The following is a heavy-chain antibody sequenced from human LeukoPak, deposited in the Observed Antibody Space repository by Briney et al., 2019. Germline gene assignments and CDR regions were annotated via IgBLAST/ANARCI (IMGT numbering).Heavy chain of an antibody. J-gene: IGHJ4*02. V-gene: IGHV3-9*03. CDR2: ISWNSGSI. D-gene: IGHD1-26*01. CDR3: AKATYSGSYGFDY. CDR1: GFTFDDYA. Sequence: GRSLRLSCAASGFTFDDYAMHWVRQAPGKGLEWVSGISWNSGSIGYADSVKGRFTISRDNAKNSLYLQMDSLRAEDMALYYCAKATYSGSYGFDYWGQGTLVTVSS.